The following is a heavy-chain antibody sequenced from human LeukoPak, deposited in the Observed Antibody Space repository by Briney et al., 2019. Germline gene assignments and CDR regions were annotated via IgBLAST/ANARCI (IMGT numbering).Heavy chain of an antibody. D-gene: IGHD3-16*01. J-gene: IGHJ4*02. V-gene: IGHV4-59*11. CDR1: GASISSLH. Sequence: LETLSLTCTVSGASISSLHWSWVRQPPGKGLEWIGYIDGSGSPNYNPSLKGRVTISEDTSKSQFSLRLTSVTAADTAVYYCARGGFYFLYLSQGTLVTVSS. CDR2: IDGSGSP. CDR3: ARGGFYFLY.